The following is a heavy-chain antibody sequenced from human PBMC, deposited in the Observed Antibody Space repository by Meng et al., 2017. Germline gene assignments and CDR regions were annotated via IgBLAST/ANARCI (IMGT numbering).Heavy chain of an antibody. CDR3: ARGGIAVAIDY. CDR2: ISAYNGNT. D-gene: IGHD6-19*01. CDR1: GYTFTSYG. V-gene: IGHV1-18*01. Sequence: VELVHSVAGVKKPVASGKVAWKPSGYTFTSYGISWVRQATGQELECMGWISAYNGNTNNAQKLQGRVTMTTDTSTSTAYMELRSLRSDDTAVYYCARGGIAVAIDYWGQGTLVTVSS. J-gene: IGHJ4*02.